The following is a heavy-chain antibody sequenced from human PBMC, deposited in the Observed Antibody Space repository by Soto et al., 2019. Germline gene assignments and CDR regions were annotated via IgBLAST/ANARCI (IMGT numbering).Heavy chain of an antibody. V-gene: IGHV3-23*01. J-gene: IGHJ4*02. CDR1: GFTFSNYV. CDR3: AKDYYFGY. CDR2: IPSSGGTT. Sequence: GGYLRLSCAASGFTFSNYVMSWVRQAPGKGLEWVSSIPSSGGTTYYADSVKGRFAISRDNSRNTLYLQMDSVRADDTAVYYCAKDYYFGYWGQGTLVTVSS.